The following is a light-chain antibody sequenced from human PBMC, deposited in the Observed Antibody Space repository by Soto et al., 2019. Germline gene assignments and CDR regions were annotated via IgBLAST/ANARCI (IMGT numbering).Light chain of an antibody. CDR1: SSDIGGNA. CDR2: NTN. Sequence: QSVLTQPPSASGTPGQGVTISCSGGSSDIGGNAINWYQHLPGTAPRLLVYNTNQRPSGVPDRFSGSKSGASASLAISGLESEDEADYYCATWDDSRSTYVFGTGTKLTVL. J-gene: IGLJ1*01. V-gene: IGLV1-44*01. CDR3: ATWDDSRSTYV.